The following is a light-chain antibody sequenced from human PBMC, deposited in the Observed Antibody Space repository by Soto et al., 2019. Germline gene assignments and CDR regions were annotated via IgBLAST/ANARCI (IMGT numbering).Light chain of an antibody. CDR2: EVS. J-gene: IGLJ3*02. Sequence: QSALTQPASVSGSPGQSITISCTGTSSDVGGYNYVSWYQQHPGKAPKLMIYEVSNRPSGVSNRFSGSKSGNTASLNISGLQAEDEAAYYCSSYTSSSTPNWVFGGGTKLTVL. V-gene: IGLV2-14*01. CDR1: SSDVGGYNY. CDR3: SSYTSSSTPNWV.